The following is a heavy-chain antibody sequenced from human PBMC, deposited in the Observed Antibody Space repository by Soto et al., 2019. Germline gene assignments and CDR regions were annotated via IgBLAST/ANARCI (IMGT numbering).Heavy chain of an antibody. D-gene: IGHD3-3*01. CDR2: ISAYNGNT. J-gene: IGHJ5*02. V-gene: IGHV1-18*01. Sequence: GXSVKVSFNASGYTFTSYGISLVRQAPGQGLEWMGWISAYNGNTNYAQKLQGRVTMTTDTSTSTAYMEMRSLRSDDTAVYYCARGSPITISWGQGTLVTVSS. CDR3: ARGSPITIS. CDR1: GYTFTSYG.